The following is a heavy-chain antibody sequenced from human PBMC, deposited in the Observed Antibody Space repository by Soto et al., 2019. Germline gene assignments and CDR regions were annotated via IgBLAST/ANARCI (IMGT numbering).Heavy chain of an antibody. J-gene: IGHJ4*02. CDR1: GGTFSIYA. CDR3: ARVAAVAGSYYFDY. Sequence: SVKVSCKASGGTFSIYAISWVRQAPGQGLEWMGGIIPIFGTANYAQKFQGRVTITADESTSTAYMELSSLRSEDTAVYYCARVAAVAGSYYFDYWGQGTLVTVSS. V-gene: IGHV1-69*13. D-gene: IGHD6-19*01. CDR2: IIPIFGTA.